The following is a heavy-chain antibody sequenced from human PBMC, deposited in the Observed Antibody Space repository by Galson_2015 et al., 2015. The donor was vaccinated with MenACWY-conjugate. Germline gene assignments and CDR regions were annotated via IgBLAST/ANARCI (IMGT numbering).Heavy chain of an antibody. CDR1: GASITSSDYY. CDR2: VFYNGTT. CDR3: ARVIVGITRLHWYGMDV. Sequence: GTLALACTASGASITSSDYYAGWTRQPPGEGFEWIGTVFYNGTTYYNPSLPSRVSIALNTTKNQVFRTLNSATAADTAIYYCARVIVGITRLHWYGMDVWGQGTTVTVSS. V-gene: IGHV4-39*07. D-gene: IGHD1-26*01. J-gene: IGHJ6*02.